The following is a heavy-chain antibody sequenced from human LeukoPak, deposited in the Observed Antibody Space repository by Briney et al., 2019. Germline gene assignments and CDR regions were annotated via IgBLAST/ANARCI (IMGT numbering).Heavy chain of an antibody. D-gene: IGHD1-26*01. CDR3: AFGGSYSNWFDP. Sequence: ASVKVSCKASGYTFTSYGISWVRQAPGQGLEWMGWINPNSGGTNYAQKFQGRVTMTRDTSISTAYMELRRLRSDDTAVYYCAFGGSYSNWFDPWGQGTLVTVSS. J-gene: IGHJ5*02. CDR2: INPNSGGT. V-gene: IGHV1-2*02. CDR1: GYTFTSYG.